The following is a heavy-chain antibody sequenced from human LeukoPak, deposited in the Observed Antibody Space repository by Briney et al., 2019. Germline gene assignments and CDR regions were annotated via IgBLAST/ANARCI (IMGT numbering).Heavy chain of an antibody. CDR3: AKQRNRGGWYGELRDY. V-gene: IGHV3-23*01. CDR1: GFTFSSYA. J-gene: IGHJ4*02. Sequence: GGSLRLSCAAPGFTFSSYAMNWVRQAPGKGLEWVSTISGSGGSTYYADSVKGRFTISRDNSKNTLYLQMTSLRAEDTAVYNFAKQRNRGGWYGELRDYWGQGTLVTVSS. D-gene: IGHD6-19*01. CDR2: ISGSGGST.